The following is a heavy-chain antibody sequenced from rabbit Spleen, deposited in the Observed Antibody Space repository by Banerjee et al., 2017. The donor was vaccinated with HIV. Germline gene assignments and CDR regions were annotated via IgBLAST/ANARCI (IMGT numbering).Heavy chain of an antibody. D-gene: IGHD4-2*01. V-gene: IGHV1S45*01. CDR3: ARLNSGVGYAGDL. CDR2: IYNGGGST. CDR1: GFSFSSDYW. J-gene: IGHJ3*01. Sequence: QEQLEESGGDLVKPEGSLTLTCTASGFSFSSDYWICWGRQAPGKGLEWIACIYNGGGSTWYASWVNGRFTISKTSSTTVTLQMTCLTAADTATYFCARLNSGVGYAGDLWGQGTLVTVS.